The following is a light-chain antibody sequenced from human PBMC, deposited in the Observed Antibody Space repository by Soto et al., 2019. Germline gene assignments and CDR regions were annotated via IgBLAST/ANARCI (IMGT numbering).Light chain of an antibody. J-gene: IGKJ2*01. CDR1: RSIFSY. CDR2: AAS. CDR3: QQAYDTPYT. Sequence: DIQMTQSPSSLSASIGDRVTITCRASRSIFSYLNWYQQRPGTGPKVMIYAASSLQSGVQSRFSGSGSGTDFTLTIDSLQPEDFATYYCQQAYDTPYTFAQGTKLEIK. V-gene: IGKV1-39*01.